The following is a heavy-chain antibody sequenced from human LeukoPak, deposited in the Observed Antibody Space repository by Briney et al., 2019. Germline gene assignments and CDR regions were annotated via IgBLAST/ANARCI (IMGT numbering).Heavy chain of an antibody. J-gene: IGHJ4*02. CDR1: GYSFTSYW. D-gene: IGHD3-22*01. Sequence: GESLKISCKGSGYSFTSYWIGWVRQMPGKGLEWMGIIYPGDSDTRYSPSFQGQVTISADKSISTAYLQWSSLKASDTATYYCARHSYDSSGYYKMNFDYWGQGTLVTVSS. V-gene: IGHV5-51*01. CDR3: ARHSYDSSGYYKMNFDY. CDR2: IYPGDSDT.